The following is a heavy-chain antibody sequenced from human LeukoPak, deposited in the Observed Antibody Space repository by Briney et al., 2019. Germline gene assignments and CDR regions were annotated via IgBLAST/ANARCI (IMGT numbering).Heavy chain of an antibody. D-gene: IGHD6-19*01. CDR1: GFTFSSYS. V-gene: IGHV3-21*04. J-gene: IGHJ4*02. CDR2: ISSTGSYI. Sequence: GGSLRLSCAASGFTFSSYSMNWVRQAPGKGLEWVSSISSTGSYIYYADSVKGRFTISRDNSKNTLYLQMNSLRAEDTAVYYCAKKTSSGWYFDYWGQGTLVTVSS. CDR3: AKKTSSGWYFDY.